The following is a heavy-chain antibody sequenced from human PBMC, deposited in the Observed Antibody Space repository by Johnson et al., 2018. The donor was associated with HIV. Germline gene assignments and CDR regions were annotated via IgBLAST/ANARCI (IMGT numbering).Heavy chain of an antibody. J-gene: IGHJ3*01. Sequence: VQLVESGGGVVQPGRSLRLSCGVSGISVSVNHMSWVRQPPGKGLEWVSAISGSGGSTYYADSVKGRFTISRDNSKNTLYLQMNSLRAEDTAVYYCASSGVDYYDSSVWWGQGTMVTVSS. D-gene: IGHD3-22*01. V-gene: IGHV3-23*04. CDR1: GISVSVNH. CDR3: ASSGVDYYDSSVW. CDR2: ISGSGGST.